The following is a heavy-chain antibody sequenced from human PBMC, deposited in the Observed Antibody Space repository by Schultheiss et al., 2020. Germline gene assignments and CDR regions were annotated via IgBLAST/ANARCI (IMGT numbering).Heavy chain of an antibody. V-gene: IGHV3-7*01. J-gene: IGHJ4*02. CDR2: IKQDGSEK. CDR3: ARVTDCSGGSCYPFDY. Sequence: GGSLRLSCAASGFTFSSYWMRWVRQAPGKGLEWVANIKQDGSEKYYVDSVKGRFTISRDNAKNSLYLQMNSLRAEDTAVYYCARVTDCSGGSCYPFDYWGQGTLVTVSS. CDR1: GFTFSSYW. D-gene: IGHD2-15*01.